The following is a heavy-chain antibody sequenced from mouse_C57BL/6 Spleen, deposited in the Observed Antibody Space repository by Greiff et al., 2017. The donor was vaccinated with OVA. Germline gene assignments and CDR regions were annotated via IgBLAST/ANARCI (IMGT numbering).Heavy chain of an antibody. CDR2: IDPSESYT. V-gene: IGHV1-50*01. J-gene: IGHJ2*01. Sequence: QVQLQQPGAELVKPGASVKLSCKASGYTFTSYWMQWVKQRPGQGLEWIGEIDPSESYTNYNQKFKGKATLTVDTSSSTAYMQLSSLTSEDSAVYYCARSYYGNYEAYWGEGTTLTVSS. D-gene: IGHD2-10*01. CDR3: ARSYYGNYEAY. CDR1: GYTFTSYW.